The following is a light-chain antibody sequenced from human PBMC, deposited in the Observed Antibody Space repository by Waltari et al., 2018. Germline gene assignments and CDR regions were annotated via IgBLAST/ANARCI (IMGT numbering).Light chain of an antibody. CDR3: ALYMGSGIWV. Sequence: QTVVTQEPSLSVSPGGTVTLTCALSSGSPSTTSYATWYQQTPGQAPRTLVYKATARSSGVPDRFSGSILGNTAALTITGAQADDESDYYCALYMGSGIWVFGGGTRLTVL. CDR1: SGSPSTTSY. V-gene: IGLV8-61*01. J-gene: IGLJ3*02. CDR2: KAT.